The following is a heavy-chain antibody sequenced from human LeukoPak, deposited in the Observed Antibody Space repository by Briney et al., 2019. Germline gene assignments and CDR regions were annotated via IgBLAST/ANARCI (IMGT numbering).Heavy chain of an antibody. CDR1: GYSFTSYW. CDR2: IYPGDSDT. J-gene: IGHJ3*02. D-gene: IGHD3-22*01. CDR3: ATLYYYDSSGYSPRDAFDI. Sequence: GESLKISCKGSGYSFTSYWIGWVRQMPGKGLEWMGIIYPGDSDTRYSPSFQGQVTISADKSISIAYLQWSSLKASDTATYYCATLYYYDSSGYSPRDAFDIWGQGTMVTVSS. V-gene: IGHV5-51*01.